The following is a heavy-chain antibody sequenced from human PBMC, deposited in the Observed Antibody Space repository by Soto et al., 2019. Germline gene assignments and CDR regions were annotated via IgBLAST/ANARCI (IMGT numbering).Heavy chain of an antibody. CDR2: ISSSGSTL. CDR3: ARGSMVRGVIKGGYYYYGMDV. J-gene: IGHJ6*02. V-gene: IGHV3-11*01. CDR1: WFSFLEYY. D-gene: IGHD3-10*01. Sequence: GGSLKLGSAASWFSFLEYYMSWIRQAPGRGLEWLSYISSSGSTLYYADSVKGRLTISRDNAKNSLYLQMNSLRVEDTAVYYCARGSMVRGVIKGGYYYYGMDVWGQGTTVTVSS.